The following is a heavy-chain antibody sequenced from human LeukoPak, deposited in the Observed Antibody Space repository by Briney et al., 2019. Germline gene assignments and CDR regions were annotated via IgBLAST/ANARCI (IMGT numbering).Heavy chain of an antibody. D-gene: IGHD6-19*01. Sequence: GASVKVSCKASGYTFSSYGISWVRQAAGQGLEWMGWISAYNGNTNYVQKLQGRVTMTTDTSTSTAYMELRSLTSDDTAVYYCAREDRSGWYWLDPWGQGTLVTVSS. CDR2: ISAYNGNT. CDR1: GYTFSSYG. CDR3: AREDRSGWYWLDP. J-gene: IGHJ5*02. V-gene: IGHV1-18*01.